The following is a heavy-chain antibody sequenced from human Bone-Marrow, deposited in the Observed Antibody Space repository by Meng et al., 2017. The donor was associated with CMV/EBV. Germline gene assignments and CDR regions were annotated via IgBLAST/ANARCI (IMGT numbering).Heavy chain of an antibody. CDR1: GGSISSYY. CDR2: IYYSGST. J-gene: IGHJ4*02. V-gene: IGHV4-59*12. Sequence: SETLSLTCTVSGGSISSYYWSWIRQPPGKGLEWIGSIYYSGSTYYNPSLKSRVTISVDTSKNQFSLKLSSVTAADTAVYYCARGGQLANYWGQGTLVTVSS. CDR3: ARGGQLANY. D-gene: IGHD6-13*01.